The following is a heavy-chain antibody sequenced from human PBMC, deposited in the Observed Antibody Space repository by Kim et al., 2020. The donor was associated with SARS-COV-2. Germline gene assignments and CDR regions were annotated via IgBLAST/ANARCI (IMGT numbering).Heavy chain of an antibody. CDR2: IWYDGSNK. CDR1: GFTFSSYG. V-gene: IGHV3-33*06. CDR3: AKWGRLSAAGTGNWFDP. D-gene: IGHD6-13*01. Sequence: GGSLRLSCAASGFTFSSYGMHWVRQAPGKGLEWVAVIWYDGSNKYYADSVKGRFTISRDNSKNTLYLQMNSLRAEDTAVYYCAKWGRLSAAGTGNWFDPCGQGTLFTVSS. J-gene: IGHJ5*02.